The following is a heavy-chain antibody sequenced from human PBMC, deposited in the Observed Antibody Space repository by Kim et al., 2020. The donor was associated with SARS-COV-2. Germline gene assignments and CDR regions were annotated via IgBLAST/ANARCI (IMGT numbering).Heavy chain of an antibody. V-gene: IGHV4-34*01. CDR1: GGSFTGYY. J-gene: IGHJ6*02. CDR3: ASRRNYHYGMDV. CDR2: INHSGST. Sequence: SETLSLTCGVYGGSFTGYYWSWIRQPPGKGLEWIGEINHSGSTNYTPSLKSRVTISVDTSKNQFSLKLSSVTAADTAVYYCASRRNYHYGMDVWGQGTTVTVSS.